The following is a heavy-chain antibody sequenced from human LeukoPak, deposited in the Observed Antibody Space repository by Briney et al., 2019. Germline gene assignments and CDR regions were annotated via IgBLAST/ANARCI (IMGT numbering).Heavy chain of an antibody. D-gene: IGHD5-24*01. V-gene: IGHV3-48*01. J-gene: IGHJ4*02. Sequence: PGGSLRLSCAASGFTFSSYNMNWVRQAPGKGLEWVSYISSSGSTIYYADSVKGRFTISRDNAKNSLYLQLNSLRAVDTAVYYCAKDDGWVQYANWGQGTLVTVSS. CDR2: ISSSGSTI. CDR1: GFTFSSYN. CDR3: AKDDGWVQYAN.